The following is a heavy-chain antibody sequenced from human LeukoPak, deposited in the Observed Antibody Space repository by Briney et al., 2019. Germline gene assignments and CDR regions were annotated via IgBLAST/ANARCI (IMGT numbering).Heavy chain of an antibody. CDR1: GYTFTGYD. J-gene: IGHJ4*02. D-gene: IGHD5-24*01. V-gene: IGHV1-8*01. Sequence: GASVKVSCKASGYTFTGYDINWVRQATGQGLEWMGWMNPNSGNTGYAQKFQGRVTMTRNTSISTAFMELSSLRSEDTAVYYCARRNTIMVAGLDYWGQGTLVTVSS. CDR2: MNPNSGNT. CDR3: ARRNTIMVAGLDY.